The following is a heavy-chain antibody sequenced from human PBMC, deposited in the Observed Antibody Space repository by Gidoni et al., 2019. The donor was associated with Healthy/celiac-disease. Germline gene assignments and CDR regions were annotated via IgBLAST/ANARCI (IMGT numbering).Heavy chain of an antibody. CDR1: GFTLSSYA. Sequence: QVQLVESGGGVVQPGRSLRLSCAASGFTLSSYAMHVVRQAPGKGLEWVAVISYDGSNKYYTDSVKGRFTISRDNSKNTLYLQMNSLRAEDTAVYYCAGRKLTDYWGQGTLVTVSS. D-gene: IGHD1-26*01. J-gene: IGHJ4*02. V-gene: IGHV3-30-3*01. CDR2: ISYDGSNK. CDR3: AGRKLTDY.